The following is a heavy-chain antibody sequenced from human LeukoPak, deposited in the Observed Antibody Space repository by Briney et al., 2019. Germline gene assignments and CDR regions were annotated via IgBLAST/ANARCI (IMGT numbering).Heavy chain of an antibody. CDR3: ARLVRDAFDI. Sequence: GGSLRLSCAASGFTVSSNYMTWVRQDPGKGLEWVSIIYSGGTTYYADSVKGRFTISRDNSKNTLYLQVKSLRAEDTAVYYCARLVRDAFDIWGQGTMVTVSS. J-gene: IGHJ3*02. CDR2: IYSGGTT. CDR1: GFTVSSNY. V-gene: IGHV3-53*01.